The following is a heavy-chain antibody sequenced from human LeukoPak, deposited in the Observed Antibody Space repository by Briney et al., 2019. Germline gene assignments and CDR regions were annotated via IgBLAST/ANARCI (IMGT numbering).Heavy chain of an antibody. J-gene: IGHJ4*02. D-gene: IGHD3-22*01. V-gene: IGHV3-48*01. CDR1: GFTFSSYS. CDR2: ISSSSSTI. Sequence: GGSLRLSCAASGFTFSSYSMNWVRQAPGKGLEWVSYISSSSSTIYYADSVKGRFTISRDNAKNSLYLQMNSLRAEDTAVYYCARPYDSSGYLTGYWGQGTLVTVPS. CDR3: ARPYDSSGYLTGY.